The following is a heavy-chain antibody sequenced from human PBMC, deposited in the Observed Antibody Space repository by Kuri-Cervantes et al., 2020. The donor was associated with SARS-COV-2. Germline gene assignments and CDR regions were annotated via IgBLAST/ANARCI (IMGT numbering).Heavy chain of an antibody. D-gene: IGHD3-3*01. CDR3: ARDAYYDFWSGYYPFDY. CDR1: GYTFTSYG. CDR2: ISAYNGNT. V-gene: IGHV1-18*01. J-gene: IGHJ4*02. Sequence: ASVKVSCKASGYTFTSYGISWVRQAPGQGLEWMGWISAYNGNTNYAQKLQGRVTMTTDTSTSTAYIELRSLRSDDPAVYYCARDAYYDFWSGYYPFDYWGQGTLVTVSS.